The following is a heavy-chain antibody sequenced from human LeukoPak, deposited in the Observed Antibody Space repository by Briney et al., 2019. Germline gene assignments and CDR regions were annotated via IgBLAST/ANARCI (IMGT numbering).Heavy chain of an antibody. J-gene: IGHJ4*02. Sequence: PGGSLTLSCAASGFTFSVYGMQWVRQAPGKGLEWVAVIWNDGSNKYYADSVKGRFTISRENSKDTLYLQMNSLRSEDMAVYYCARAVGPFDYWGQGTLVTVSS. CDR3: ARAVGPFDY. D-gene: IGHD2-15*01. CDR1: GFTFSVYG. CDR2: IWNDGSNK. V-gene: IGHV3-33*01.